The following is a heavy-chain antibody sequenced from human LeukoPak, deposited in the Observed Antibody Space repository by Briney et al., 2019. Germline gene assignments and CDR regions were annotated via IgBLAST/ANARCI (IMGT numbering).Heavy chain of an antibody. Sequence: SETLSLTCTVSGGSISTSNYYRGWIRQPPGKGLEWIGNIFYSGSTYYSPSLKSRVTISVDKSKNQFSLKLSSVTAADTAVYYCARRIGSYGPEYFDYWGQGTLVTVSS. V-gene: IGHV4-39*07. J-gene: IGHJ4*02. CDR2: IFYSGST. CDR1: GGSISTSNYY. D-gene: IGHD5-18*01. CDR3: ARRIGSYGPEYFDY.